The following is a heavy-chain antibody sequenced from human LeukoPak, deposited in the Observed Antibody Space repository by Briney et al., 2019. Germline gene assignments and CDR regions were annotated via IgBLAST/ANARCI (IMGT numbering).Heavy chain of an antibody. CDR2: ISSSGSTI. V-gene: IGHV3-48*03. Sequence: GGSLRLSCAASGFTFSSYEMNWVRQAPGKGLEWVSYISSSGSTIYYADSVKGRFTISRDNAKNSLYLQMNSLRAGDTAVYYCARAARDGFDYWGQGTLVTVSS. CDR1: GFTFSSYE. J-gene: IGHJ4*02. D-gene: IGHD2-15*01. CDR3: ARAARDGFDY.